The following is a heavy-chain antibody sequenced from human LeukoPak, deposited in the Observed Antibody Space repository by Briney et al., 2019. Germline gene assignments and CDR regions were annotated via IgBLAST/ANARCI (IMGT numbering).Heavy chain of an antibody. D-gene: IGHD6-6*01. V-gene: IGHV4-39*07. Sequence: SETLSLTCTVSGGSIDGSTGHWGWIRQPPGRGLEWIGSIFYRGSPYYNPSLKSRVTISVDRSKNQFSLKLSSVTAADTAVYYCARDGSSSKFDYWGQGTLVTVSS. J-gene: IGHJ4*02. CDR1: GGSIDGSTGH. CDR3: ARDGSSSKFDY. CDR2: IFYRGSP.